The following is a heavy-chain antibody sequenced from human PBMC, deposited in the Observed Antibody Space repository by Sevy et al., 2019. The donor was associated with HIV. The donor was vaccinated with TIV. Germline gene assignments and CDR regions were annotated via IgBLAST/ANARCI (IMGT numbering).Heavy chain of an antibody. D-gene: IGHD4-17*01. J-gene: IGHJ4*02. CDR3: ARAAATVTTVTHFDY. Sequence: SETLSLTCAVSGGSISSGGYSWNWIRQPPGEGLEWIGYIFHTGSSYYNPSLKSRVTISVDSSKSQFSLQLSSVTAADTAIYYCARAAATVTTVTHFDYWGQGTLVTVSS. V-gene: IGHV4-30-2*01. CDR1: GGSISSGGYS. CDR2: IFHTGSS.